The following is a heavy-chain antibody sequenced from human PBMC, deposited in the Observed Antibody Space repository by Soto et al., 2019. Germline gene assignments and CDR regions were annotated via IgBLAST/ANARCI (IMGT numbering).Heavy chain of an antibody. Sequence: PSETLSLTCTVSGGSISSVDYYWSWVRQTPGKALEWIGYIYYSGSTYYNPSLKSRMSMSVDTSKNQFSLKLRSVTAADTAIYYCARDPMPDHYYYGMDVWGQGTTVTVS. J-gene: IGHJ6*02. D-gene: IGHD2-2*01. V-gene: IGHV4-30-4*01. CDR2: IYYSGST. CDR1: GGSISSVDYY. CDR3: ARDPMPDHYYYGMDV.